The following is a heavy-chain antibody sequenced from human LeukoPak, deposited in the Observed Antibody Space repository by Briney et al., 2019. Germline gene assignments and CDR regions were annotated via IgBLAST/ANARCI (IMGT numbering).Heavy chain of an antibody. CDR2: IGAGGDT. Sequence: PGGSLRLSCAASGFTFSTSDLQWVRHGRGKSWEWVSDIGAGGDTYYSDSGKGRSPISRENAKNSLYLQMNSLRAGDTAVYYCVREISQGVAVGKYNWYFDLWGRGIPVTVS. CDR3: VREISQGVAVGKYNWYFDL. D-gene: IGHD6-13*01. J-gene: IGHJ2*01. CDR1: GFTFSTSD. V-gene: IGHV3-13*01.